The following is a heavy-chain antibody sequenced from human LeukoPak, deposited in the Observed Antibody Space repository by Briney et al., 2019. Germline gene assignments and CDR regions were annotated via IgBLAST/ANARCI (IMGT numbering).Heavy chain of an antibody. CDR3: ARHLSGITGYTYGRGIDY. V-gene: IGHV3-7*01. D-gene: IGHD5-18*01. Sequence: GGSLRLSCAASGFTFSSYWMSWVRQAPGKWLEWVANIKKDGSEKYYVDSVKGRFTISRDNAKKSLYLQMNSLRAEDTAVYYCARHLSGITGYTYGRGIDYWGQGTLLTVSS. CDR2: IKKDGSEK. CDR1: GFTFSSYW. J-gene: IGHJ4*02.